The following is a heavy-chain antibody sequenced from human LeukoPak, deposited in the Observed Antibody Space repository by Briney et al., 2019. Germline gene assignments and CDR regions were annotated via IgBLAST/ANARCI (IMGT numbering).Heavy chain of an antibody. D-gene: IGHD1/OR15-1a*01. CDR3: ARQGTTYDALSIYGMDV. CDR1: GYSFTNYW. J-gene: IGHJ6*02. CDR2: INPSDSGT. V-gene: IGHV5-51*01. Sequence: GESLKISCKSSGYSFTNYWIGWVRQMPGKGLEWMGIINPSDSGTKYSPSFQGQVTISADKSISTAYLQWSSLKASDTAMYYCARQGTTYDALSIYGMDVWGQGTTVTVSS.